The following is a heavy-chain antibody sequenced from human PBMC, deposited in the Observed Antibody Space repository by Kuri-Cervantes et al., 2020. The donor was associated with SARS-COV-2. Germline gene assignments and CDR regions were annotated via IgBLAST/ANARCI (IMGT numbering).Heavy chain of an antibody. CDR1: GFTFSSYW. CDR2: IRYDGSNK. CDR3: AKSGYSSGWFHRSHFDY. Sequence: GESLKISCAASGFTFSSYWMHWIRQAPGKGLEWVAFIRYDGSNKYYADSVKGRFTISRDNSKNTLYLQMNSLRAEDTAVYYCAKSGYSSGWFHRSHFDYWGQGTLVTVSS. V-gene: IGHV3-30*02. J-gene: IGHJ4*02. D-gene: IGHD6-19*01.